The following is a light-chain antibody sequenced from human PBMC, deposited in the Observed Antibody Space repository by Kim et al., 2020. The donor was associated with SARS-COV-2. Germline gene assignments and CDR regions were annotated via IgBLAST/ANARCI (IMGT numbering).Light chain of an antibody. CDR2: AAS. J-gene: IGKJ2*01. CDR3: QQSYSTLPYT. V-gene: IGKV1-39*01. CDR1: QSISSY. Sequence: DIQMTQSPSSLSASVGDRVTITCPASQSISSYLNWYQQKPGKAPKLLIYAASSLQSGVPSRFSGSGSGTDFTLTISSLQPEDFATYYCQQSYSTLPYTFGQGTKLEI.